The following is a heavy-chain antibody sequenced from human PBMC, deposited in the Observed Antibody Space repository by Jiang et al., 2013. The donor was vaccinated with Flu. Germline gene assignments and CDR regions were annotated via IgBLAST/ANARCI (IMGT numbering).Heavy chain of an antibody. CDR1: GGSVSSSRYY. CDR2: IYYNGNT. J-gene: IGHJ4*02. Sequence: LLKPSETLSLTCTVSGGSVSSSRYYWGWIRQPPGKGLEWIGSIYYNGNTFYNPSLTSRVTMSLDTSKNHFSLKLTSVTAADTAVYFCARHGGEGVVVTRIPFDFWGQGT. CDR3: ARHGGEGVVVTRIPFDF. D-gene: IGHD2-21*02. V-gene: IGHV4-39*01.